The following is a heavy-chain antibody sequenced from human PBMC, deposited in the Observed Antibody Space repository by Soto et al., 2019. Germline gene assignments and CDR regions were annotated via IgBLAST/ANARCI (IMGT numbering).Heavy chain of an antibody. Sequence: GGSLRLSCAASGFTFSSYAMHWVRQAPGKGLEWVAVISYDGSNKYYADSVKGRFTISRDNSKNTLYLQMNSLRAEDTAVYYCAREYYDILTGYYYYGMDVWGQGTTVTVSS. J-gene: IGHJ6*02. CDR3: AREYYDILTGYYYYGMDV. V-gene: IGHV3-30-3*01. CDR2: ISYDGSNK. D-gene: IGHD3-9*01. CDR1: GFTFSSYA.